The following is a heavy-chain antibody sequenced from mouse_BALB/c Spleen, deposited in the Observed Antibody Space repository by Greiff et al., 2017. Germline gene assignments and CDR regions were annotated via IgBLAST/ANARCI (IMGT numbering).Heavy chain of an antibody. V-gene: IGHV5-4*02. CDR2: ISDGGSYT. J-gene: IGHJ2*01. CDR1: GFTFSDYY. Sequence: EVKLVESGGGLVKPGGSLKLSCAASGFTFSDYYMYWVRQTPEKRLEWVATISDGGSYTYYPDSVKGRFTISRDNAKNNLYLQMSSLKSEDTAMYYCARAGRYDGYYFDNWGQGTTLTVSS. CDR3: ARAGRYDGYYFDN. D-gene: IGHD2-3*01.